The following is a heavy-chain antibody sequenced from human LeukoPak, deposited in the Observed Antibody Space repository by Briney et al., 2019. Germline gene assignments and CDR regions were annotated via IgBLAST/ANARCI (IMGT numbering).Heavy chain of an antibody. V-gene: IGHV3-74*01. D-gene: IGHD3-22*01. Sequence: PGGSLRLSCAASGFTFSYYWMHWVRQAPGKGLVWVSRINSDGSSASYADSVKGRFTISRDTSNNTLYLQMNSLRAEDTAVYYCARVYYYDSSGLDYWGQGTLVTVSS. CDR2: INSDGSSA. CDR3: ARVYYYDSSGLDY. CDR1: GFTFSYYW. J-gene: IGHJ4*02.